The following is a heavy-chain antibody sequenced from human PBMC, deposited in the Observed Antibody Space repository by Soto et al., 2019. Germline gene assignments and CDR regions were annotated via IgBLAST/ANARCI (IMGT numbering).Heavy chain of an antibody. CDR1: SISSYY. CDR3: ARARSDYSPVDY. D-gene: IGHD4-4*01. CDR2: IYTSGST. V-gene: IGHV4-4*07. Sequence: SISSYYWSWIRQPAGKGLEWIGRIYTSGSTNYNPSLKSRVTMSVDTSKNQFSLKLSSVTAADTAVYYCARARSDYSPVDYWGQGTLVTVSS. J-gene: IGHJ4*02.